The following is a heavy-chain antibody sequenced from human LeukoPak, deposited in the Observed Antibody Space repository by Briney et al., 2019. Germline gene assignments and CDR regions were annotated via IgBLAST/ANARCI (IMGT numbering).Heavy chain of an antibody. V-gene: IGHV1-8*02. CDR1: GYTFTSYD. J-gene: IGHJ5*02. CDR3: ARESQSISSDPDWNEVYNWFDP. Sequence: GASVKVSCKASGYTFTSYDINWVRQATGQGLEWMGWMNPNSGNTGYAQKFQGRVTMTRDTSISTAYMELSRLRSDDTAVYYCARESQSISSDPDWNEVYNWFDPWGQGTLVTVSS. D-gene: IGHD1-1*01. CDR2: MNPNSGNT.